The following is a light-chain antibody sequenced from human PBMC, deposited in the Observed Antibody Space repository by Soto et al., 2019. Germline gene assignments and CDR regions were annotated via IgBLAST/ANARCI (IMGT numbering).Light chain of an antibody. J-gene: IGLJ1*01. CDR1: SSDVGGYNY. CDR2: DVS. CDR3: SSYTTTDTYV. V-gene: IGLV2-14*01. Sequence: QSALTQPASVSGSPGQSITISCTGTSSDVGGYNYVSWFQQYPGKAPKLMIYDVSTRPSGVSNRFSGSKSGNTASLTISGLQAEDEADYYCSSYTTTDTYVFGTGTKLTV.